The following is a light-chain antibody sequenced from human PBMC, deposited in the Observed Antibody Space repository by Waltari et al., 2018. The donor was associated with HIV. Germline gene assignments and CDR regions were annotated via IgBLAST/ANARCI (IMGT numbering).Light chain of an antibody. J-gene: IGKJ1*01. CDR2: DAS. CDR1: QSLRSNH. Sequence: EIVLTQSPGTVSLSPGERATLSCRASQSLRSNHLAWLQQKPGQAPRLLIYDASNRATGIPARFSGSGSGTDFTLTISSLEPEDFAVYYCQQRSNWSWTFGQGTKVEIK. CDR3: QQRSNWSWT. V-gene: IGKV3-11*01.